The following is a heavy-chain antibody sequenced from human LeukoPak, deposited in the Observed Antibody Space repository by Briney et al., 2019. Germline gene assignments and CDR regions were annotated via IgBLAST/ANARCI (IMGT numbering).Heavy chain of an antibody. V-gene: IGHV3-7*05. CDR1: GFTFSSYR. CDR3: ARDQRYCSSSSCPWEPFDY. D-gene: IGHD2-2*01. J-gene: IGHJ4*02. Sequence: GGSLRLSCAASGFTFSSYRMSWVRQAPGKGLEWVANIKQDGSEKYYVDSVKGRFTISRDNAKNSLYLQMNSLRAEDTAVYYCARDQRYCSSSSCPWEPFDYWGQGTLVTVSS. CDR2: IKQDGSEK.